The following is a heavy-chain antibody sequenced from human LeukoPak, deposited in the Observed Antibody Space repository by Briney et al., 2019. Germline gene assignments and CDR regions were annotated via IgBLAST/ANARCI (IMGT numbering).Heavy chain of an antibody. CDR2: IYSGGST. V-gene: IGHV3-53*01. J-gene: IGHJ3*02. CDR1: GFTVSSNY. D-gene: IGHD3-22*01. Sequence: GGSLRLSCAASGFTVSSNYMNWVRQAPGKGLEWVSVIYSGGSTYYADSVKARFTISRDNSKNTLYLPMNSLRAEDTAVYYCARAGDSSGYYPYGVFDMWGQGTMVTVSS. CDR3: ARAGDSSGYYPYGVFDM.